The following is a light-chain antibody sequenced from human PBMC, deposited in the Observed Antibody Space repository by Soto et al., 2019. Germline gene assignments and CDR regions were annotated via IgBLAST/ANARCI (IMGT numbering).Light chain of an antibody. V-gene: IGKV3-15*01. Sequence: EIVMTQSPATLSVSPGERATLSCMASQSVSSNLAWYQQKPGQAPRLLIYGASTRATGIPARFSGSGSGTEFPLTISSLQSEDFAIYFCQQYNNWPPDRTFGQGTKVEIK. CDR1: QSVSSN. CDR3: QQYNNWPPDRT. CDR2: GAS. J-gene: IGKJ1*01.